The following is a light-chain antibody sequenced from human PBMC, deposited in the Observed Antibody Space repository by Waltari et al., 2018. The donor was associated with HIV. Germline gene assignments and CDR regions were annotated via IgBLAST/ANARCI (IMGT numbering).Light chain of an antibody. CDR3: QKYNSAPLT. CDR2: AAS. J-gene: IGKJ4*01. V-gene: IGKV1-27*01. Sequence: DPQMTQSPSSLSASAGDRVTITCRASQGIRNDLAWYQQKPGKIPKLLIYAASTLQSGVPSLFSGSGSATDFTLTISSLQPEDVATYYCQKYNSAPLTFGGGTKVEIK. CDR1: QGIRND.